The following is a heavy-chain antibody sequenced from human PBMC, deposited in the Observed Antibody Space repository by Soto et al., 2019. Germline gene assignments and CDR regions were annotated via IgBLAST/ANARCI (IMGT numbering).Heavy chain of an antibody. J-gene: IGHJ6*02. V-gene: IGHV1-18*01. CDR2: ISTYNGDT. D-gene: IGHD2-15*01. CDR1: GYTFSTSG. Sequence: QVQLVQSGAEVRKPGASVKVSCKASGYTFSTSGMSWLRQAPGQGLEWMGWISTYNGDTNDAPKFQDRVTMTSDTATSTVYMELRSLRSDDTAVDYCARAGAAPYYYYGMDVWGQGTRGTVSS. CDR3: ARAGAAPYYYYGMDV.